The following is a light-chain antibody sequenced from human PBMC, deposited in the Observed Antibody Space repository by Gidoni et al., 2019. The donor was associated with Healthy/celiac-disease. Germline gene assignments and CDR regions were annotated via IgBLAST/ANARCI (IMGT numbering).Light chain of an antibody. CDR1: QSVSSN. V-gene: IGKV3-15*01. CDR2: GAS. Sequence: EIAMTQSPATLSVSPGERATLSCRASQSVSSNLAWYQQKPGQAPRLLIYGASTRATGIPARFSGSGSGTEFTLTISSLQSEDFAVYYCQQYNNWPPEDTFGQXTKLEIK. J-gene: IGKJ2*01. CDR3: QQYNNWPPEDT.